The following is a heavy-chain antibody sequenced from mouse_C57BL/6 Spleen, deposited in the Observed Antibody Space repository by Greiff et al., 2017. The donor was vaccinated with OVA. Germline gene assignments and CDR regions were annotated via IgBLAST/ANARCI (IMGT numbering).Heavy chain of an antibody. J-gene: IGHJ4*01. CDR2: ISSGSSTI. Sequence: VESGGGLVKPGGSLKLSCAASGFTFSDYGMHWVRQAPEKGLEWVAYISSGSSTIYYADTVKGRFTISRDNAKNTLFLQMTSLRSEDTAMYYCAIDYDGAMDYWGQGTSVTVSS. CDR1: GFTFSDYG. D-gene: IGHD2-4*01. CDR3: AIDYDGAMDY. V-gene: IGHV5-17*01.